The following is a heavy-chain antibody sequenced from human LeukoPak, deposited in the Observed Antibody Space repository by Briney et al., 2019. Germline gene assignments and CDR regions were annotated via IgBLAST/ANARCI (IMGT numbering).Heavy chain of an antibody. D-gene: IGHD1-26*01. CDR2: TSTNGDTT. CDR3: ATSLYSGTKLDY. Sequence: GGSLRLSCSASGFTFSNYVMHWVRQAPGKGLEYVSATSTNGDTTYYTDSVKGRFTISRDNSKNTLSLQMSSLRAEDTAVYYCATSLYSGTKLDYWGQGTLVTVSS. CDR1: GFTFSNYV. J-gene: IGHJ4*02. V-gene: IGHV3-64D*09.